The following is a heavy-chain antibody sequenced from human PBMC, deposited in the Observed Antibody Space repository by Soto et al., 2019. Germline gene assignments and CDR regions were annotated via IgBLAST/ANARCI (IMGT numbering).Heavy chain of an antibody. J-gene: IGHJ6*02. V-gene: IGHV1-69*13. CDR2: IIPIFGTA. Sequence: EASVKVSCKASGGTFSSYAISWVRQAPGQGLEWMGGIIPIFGTANYAQKFQGRVTITADESTSTAYMELSSLRSEDTAVYYCARGXIVATITPDYYYYYGMDVWGQGNTVTVSS. CDR1: GGTFSSYA. D-gene: IGHD5-12*01. CDR3: ARGXIVATITPDYYYYYGMDV.